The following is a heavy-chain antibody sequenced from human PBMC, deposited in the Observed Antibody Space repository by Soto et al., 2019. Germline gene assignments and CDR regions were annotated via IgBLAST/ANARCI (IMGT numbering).Heavy chain of an antibody. Sequence: PVGSLRPSCAASGSTFSSYAMSWVRQAPGKGREWVSAMSGSGGSTYYADSVKGRFTISRDNSKNTLYLKMNSLRADDTAVYYCAKDTDYDFDYWGQGTLVTVSS. J-gene: IGHJ4*02. CDR1: GSTFSSYA. CDR3: AKDTDYDFDY. V-gene: IGHV3-23*01. D-gene: IGHD3-16*01. CDR2: MSGSGGST.